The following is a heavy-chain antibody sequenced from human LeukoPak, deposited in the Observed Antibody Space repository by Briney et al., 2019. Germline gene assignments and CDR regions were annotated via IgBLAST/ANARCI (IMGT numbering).Heavy chain of an antibody. Sequence: GGSLRLSCAASGFTFSSYSMNWVRQAPGKGLEWVSSITSSNNYIYYGDSVKGRFTISRDDAKNSLFLQMSSLRAEDTATYYCARGEFGDYYYFYMDVWGKGTTVTVSS. J-gene: IGHJ6*03. CDR2: ITSSNNYI. CDR1: GFTFSSYS. V-gene: IGHV3-21*01. D-gene: IGHD2/OR15-2a*01. CDR3: ARGEFGDYYYFYMDV.